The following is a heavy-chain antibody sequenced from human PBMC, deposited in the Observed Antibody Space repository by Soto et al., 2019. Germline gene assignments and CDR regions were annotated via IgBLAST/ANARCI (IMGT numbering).Heavy chain of an antibody. CDR2: MNPNTGNT. J-gene: IGHJ4*02. Sequence: QVQLVQSGAEVKKPGASVKVSCKASGYTFTSYDINWVRQATGQGLEWMGWMNPNTGNTGYAQKFQGRVTKTRNTSVSTAYMELSSLSSEDTAVYYSAIEITGKFTNCGQGTLVTVSS. CDR3: AIEITGKFTN. D-gene: IGHD1-20*01. V-gene: IGHV1-8*01. CDR1: GYTFTSYD.